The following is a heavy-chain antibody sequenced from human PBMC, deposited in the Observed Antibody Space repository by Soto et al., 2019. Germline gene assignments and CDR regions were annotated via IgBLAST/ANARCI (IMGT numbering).Heavy chain of an antibody. D-gene: IGHD1-26*01. Sequence: PGGSLRLSCATSGFTFGSYGMHWVRQAPGKGLEWVAVISYDGSNKYYADSVKGRFSISRDNSKNTLYLQMNSRRAEDTAVYYCAEAVGATAHFDYCGQGXLVTVSS. J-gene: IGHJ4*02. CDR1: GFTFGSYG. CDR3: AEAVGATAHFDY. CDR2: ISYDGSNK. V-gene: IGHV3-30*18.